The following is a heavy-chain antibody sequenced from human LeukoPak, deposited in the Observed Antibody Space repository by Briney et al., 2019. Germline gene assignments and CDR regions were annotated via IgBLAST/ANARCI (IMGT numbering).Heavy chain of an antibody. CDR2: IYYSGST. V-gene: IGHV4-59*01. D-gene: IGHD6-19*01. CDR1: GGSISSYY. CDR3: ARGPITIAVAGYNWLDP. J-gene: IGHJ5*02. Sequence: SETLSLTCTVSGGSISSYYWSWIRQPPGKGLEWIGYIYYSGSTNYNPSLKSRVTISVDTSKNQFSLKLSSVTAADTAVYYCARGPITIAVAGYNWLDPWGQGTLVTVSS.